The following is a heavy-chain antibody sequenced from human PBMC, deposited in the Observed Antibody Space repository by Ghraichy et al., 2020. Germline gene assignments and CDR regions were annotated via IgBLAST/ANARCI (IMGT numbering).Heavy chain of an antibody. J-gene: IGHJ4*02. V-gene: IGHV1-18*01. CDR3: ARGHSGSFDY. Sequence: ASVKVSCKASGYKFVSYGFTWLRQAPGQGLEWMGWITTYNGKTNYAQKLQGRVSMTTDTSTNTAFLELKSLRSDDTAVYYCARGHSGSFDYWGQGTLVTVSS. CDR2: ITTYNGKT. CDR1: GYKFVSYG. D-gene: IGHD2-15*01.